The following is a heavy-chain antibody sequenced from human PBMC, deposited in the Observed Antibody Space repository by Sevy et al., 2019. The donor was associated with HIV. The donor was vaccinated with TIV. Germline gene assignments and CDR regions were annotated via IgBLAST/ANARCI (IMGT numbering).Heavy chain of an antibody. V-gene: IGHV1-69*13. CDR3: ARGYCSGVSCYSSTDYYYYGMDV. J-gene: IGHJ6*02. CDR1: GGTFSSYA. D-gene: IGHD2-15*01. CDR2: IIPIFGTA. Sequence: ASVKVSCKASGGTFSSYAISWVRQAPGQGLEWMGGIIPIFGTANYAQKFQGRVTITADESTSTAYMELSSLRSEDTAVYYCARGYCSGVSCYSSTDYYYYGMDVWGQGTTVTVSS.